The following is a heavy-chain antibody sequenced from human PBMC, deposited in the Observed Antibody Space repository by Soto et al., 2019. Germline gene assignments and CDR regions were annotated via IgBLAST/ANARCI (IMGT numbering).Heavy chain of an antibody. D-gene: IGHD3-22*01. CDR3: ARGTVYYDSSGYYRGSGMDV. J-gene: IGHJ6*02. V-gene: IGHV3-13*01. Sequence: GVSLRLSCAASGFTFSSYDMHWVRQATGKGLEWVSAIGTAGDTYYPGSVKGRFTISRENAKNSLYLQMNSLRAGDTAVYHCARGTVYYDSSGYYRGSGMDVWGQGTTVTVSS. CDR2: IGTAGDT. CDR1: GFTFSSYD.